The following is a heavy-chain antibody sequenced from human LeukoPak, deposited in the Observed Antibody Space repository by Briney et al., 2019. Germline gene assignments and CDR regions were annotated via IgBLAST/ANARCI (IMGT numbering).Heavy chain of an antibody. V-gene: IGHV1-69*05. CDR1: GGTFSSYA. CDR2: IIPIFGTA. CDR3: ATSPGYYYNYYMDV. J-gene: IGHJ6*03. Sequence: GASVKVSCKASGGTFSSYAISWVRQAPGQGLEWMGGIIPIFGTANYAQKFQGRVTITTDESTSTAYMELSSLRSEDTAVYYCATSPGYYYNYYMDVWGKGTTVTVSS.